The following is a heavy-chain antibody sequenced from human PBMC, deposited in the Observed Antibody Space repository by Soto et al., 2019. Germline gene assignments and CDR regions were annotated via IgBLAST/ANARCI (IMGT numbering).Heavy chain of an antibody. J-gene: IGHJ4*02. CDR1: GFTFSSYA. Sequence: GGSLRLSCAASGFTFSSYAMSWVRQAPGKGLEWVSYISSSGSTIYYADSVKGRFTISRDNAKNSLYLQMNSLRAEDTAVYYCARDLFLVRGDLFDYWGQGTLVTVSS. CDR2: ISSSGSTI. V-gene: IGHV3-48*04. D-gene: IGHD3-10*01. CDR3: ARDLFLVRGDLFDY.